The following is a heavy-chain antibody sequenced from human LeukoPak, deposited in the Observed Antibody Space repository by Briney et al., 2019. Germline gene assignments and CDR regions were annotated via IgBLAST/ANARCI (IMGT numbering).Heavy chain of an antibody. J-gene: IGHJ4*02. CDR1: GYTFTSYA. V-gene: IGHV1-18*01. CDR2: ISASNGDT. Sequence: ASVKVSCKASGYTFTSYAFSWVRQAPGHGLERVGWISASNGDTKYAQKLEGRVTMTTDTSTSTAYLELRSLRSDDTAVYYCARAVIGTYYSDYWGQGTLVTVSS. D-gene: IGHD2-21*01. CDR3: ARAVIGTYYSDY.